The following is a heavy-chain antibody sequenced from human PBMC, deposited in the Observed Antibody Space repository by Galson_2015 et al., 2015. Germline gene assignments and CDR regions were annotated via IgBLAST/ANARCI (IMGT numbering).Heavy chain of an antibody. D-gene: IGHD5-12*01. CDR3: AKDLSGYSGYEYAFDI. CDR2: ISGSGGST. V-gene: IGHV3-23*01. Sequence: SLRLSCAAPGFTFSSYAMSWVRQAPGKGLEWVSAISGSGGSTYYADSVKGRFTISRDNSKNTLYLQMNSLRAEDTAVYYCAKDLSGYSGYEYAFDIWGQGTMVTVSS. J-gene: IGHJ3*02. CDR1: GFTFSSYA.